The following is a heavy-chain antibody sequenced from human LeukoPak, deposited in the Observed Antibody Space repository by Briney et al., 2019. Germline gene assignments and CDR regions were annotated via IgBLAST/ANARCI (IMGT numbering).Heavy chain of an antibody. D-gene: IGHD3-10*01. CDR2: INPNSGGT. Sequence: ASVKVSCKASGYTFTGYYMHWVRQAPGQGLEWMGWINPNSGGTNYAQKFQGRVTMTRDTSISTAYMELSRLRSDDTAVYYCARVGGRSGGYYFDYWGQGTLVTVSS. CDR3: ARVGGRSGGYYFDY. J-gene: IGHJ4*02. CDR1: GYTFTGYY. V-gene: IGHV1-2*02.